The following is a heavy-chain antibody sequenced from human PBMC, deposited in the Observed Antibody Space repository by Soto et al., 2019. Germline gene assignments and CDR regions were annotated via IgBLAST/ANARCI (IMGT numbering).Heavy chain of an antibody. D-gene: IGHD3-22*01. Sequence: GASVKVSCKASGYTFTGYYMHWVRQAPGQGLEWMGWINPNSGGTNYAQKFQGRVTMTRDTSISTAYMELSRLRFDDTAVYYRAKNFPTCFYDSSGYDPYFGYWGQGTLVPGSS. CDR1: GYTFTGYY. V-gene: IGHV1-2*02. CDR2: INPNSGGT. CDR3: AKNFPTCFYDSSGYDPYFGY. J-gene: IGHJ4*02.